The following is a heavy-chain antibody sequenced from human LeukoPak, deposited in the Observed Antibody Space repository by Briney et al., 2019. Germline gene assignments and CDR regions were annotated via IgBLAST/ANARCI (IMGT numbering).Heavy chain of an antibody. V-gene: IGHV3-48*01. CDR1: GFTFSSYS. D-gene: IGHD6-13*01. J-gene: IGHJ4*02. CDR3: ARGPPIAAAGYFDY. CDR2: ISSSSSTI. Sequence: GGSLRLSCAASGFTFSSYSMNWVRQAPGKGLEWVSSISSSSSTIYYADSVKGRFTISRDNAKNSLYLQMNSLRAEDTAVYYCARGPPIAAAGYFDYWGQGTLVTVSS.